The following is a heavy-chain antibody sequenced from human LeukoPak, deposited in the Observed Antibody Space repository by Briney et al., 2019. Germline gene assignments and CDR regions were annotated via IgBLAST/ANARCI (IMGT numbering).Heavy chain of an antibody. CDR2: INHSGST. CDR3: ARGNVIMVREVRDNYYYGMDV. V-gene: IGHV4-34*01. D-gene: IGHD3-10*01. CDR1: GGSFSGYY. J-gene: IGHJ6*04. Sequence: PSETLSLTCAVYGGSFSGYYWSWIRQPPGKGLEWIGEINHSGSTNYNPSPKSRVTISVDTSKNQFSLKLSSVTAADTAVYYCARGNVIMVREVRDNYYYGMDVWGKETTVTVSS.